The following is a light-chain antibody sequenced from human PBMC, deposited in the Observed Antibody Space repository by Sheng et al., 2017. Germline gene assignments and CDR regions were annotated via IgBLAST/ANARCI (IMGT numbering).Light chain of an antibody. CDR2: WAS. J-gene: IGKJ1*01. CDR1: QTVFYNSKNKNY. V-gene: IGKV4-1*01. Sequence: DIVMTQSPDSLAVSLGERATINCKSSQTVFYNSKNKNYLAWYQHKPGQPPKLLIYWASTRESGVPDRFSGSGSGTDFTLTISSLQAEDVAFYYCHQYHTTPPTFGQGTKVEI. CDR3: HQYHTTPPT.